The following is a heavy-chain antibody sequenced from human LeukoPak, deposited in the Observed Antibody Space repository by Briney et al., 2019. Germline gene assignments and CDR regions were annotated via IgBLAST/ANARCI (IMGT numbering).Heavy chain of an antibody. CDR3: ARGGSYYDILTGYYSLSPFDY. Sequence: PGGSLRLSCAASGFTFDDYGMSWVRQAPGKGLEWVSGINWNGGSTGYADSVKGRFTISRDNAKNSLYLQMNSLGAEDTALYYCARGGSYYDILTGYYSLSPFDYWGQGTLVPVSS. CDR1: GFTFDDYG. J-gene: IGHJ4*02. CDR2: INWNGGST. V-gene: IGHV3-20*04. D-gene: IGHD3-9*01.